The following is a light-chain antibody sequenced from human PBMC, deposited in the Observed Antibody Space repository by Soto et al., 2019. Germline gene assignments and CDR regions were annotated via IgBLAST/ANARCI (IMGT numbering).Light chain of an antibody. J-gene: IGKJ2*01. CDR2: GAS. V-gene: IGKV3-20*01. CDR3: QQYGSSPPYT. CDR1: QSVSSSY. Sequence: EIVMTQSPATLSLSPGDTATLSCRASQSVSSSYLAWYQQKPGQAPRLLIYGASSRATGIPDRFSGSGSGTDFTLTISRLEPEDFAVYYCQQYGSSPPYTFGQGTKLEIK.